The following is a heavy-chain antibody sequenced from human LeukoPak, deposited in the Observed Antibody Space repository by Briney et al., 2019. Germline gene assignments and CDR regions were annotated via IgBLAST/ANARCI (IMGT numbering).Heavy chain of an antibody. CDR1: GYTFTSYY. V-gene: IGHV1-46*01. J-gene: IGHJ2*01. Sequence: ASVKVSCKASGYTFTSYYMHWVRQAPGQGLEWMGIINPSGGSTSYAQKFQGRVTMTRDTSTSTVYMELSRLRSEDTAVYYCATVGAIAVAGVTPTFELWGRGTLITVSS. D-gene: IGHD6-19*01. CDR3: ATVGAIAVAGVTPTFEL. CDR2: INPSGGST.